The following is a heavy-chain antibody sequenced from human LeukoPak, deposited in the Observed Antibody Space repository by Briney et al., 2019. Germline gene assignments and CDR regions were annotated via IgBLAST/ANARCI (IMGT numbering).Heavy chain of an antibody. CDR3: ARGGRGNDAPPYYYYYDMDV. J-gene: IGHJ6*02. D-gene: IGHD1-1*01. CDR2: ISSSGSTI. CDR1: GFTFSSYE. V-gene: IGHV3-48*03. Sequence: GGSLRLSCAASGFTFSSYEMNWVRQAPGKGLEWVSYISSSGSTIYYADSVKGRFTISRDNAKNSLYLQMNSLRAEDTAVYYCARGGRGNDAPPYYYYYDMDVWGQGTTVTVSS.